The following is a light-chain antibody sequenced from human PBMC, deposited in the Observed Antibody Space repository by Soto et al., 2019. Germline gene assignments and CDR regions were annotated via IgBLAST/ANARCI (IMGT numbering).Light chain of an antibody. V-gene: IGKV3-11*01. CDR3: QHRSNWPPIT. CDR2: DAS. CDR1: QSVRTY. Sequence: EIVLTQSPATLSLSPGERATLSCRASQSVRTYLAWYQQKPGQAPRLLIYDASNRATGIPARFSGSGSGTDFTLTISTLEHEDFAVYYCQHRSNWPPITFGQGTRLEIK. J-gene: IGKJ5*01.